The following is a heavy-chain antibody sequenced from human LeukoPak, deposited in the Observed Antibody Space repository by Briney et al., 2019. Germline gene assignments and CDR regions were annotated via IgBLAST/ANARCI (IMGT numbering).Heavy chain of an antibody. CDR1: GFTFSSYA. CDR3: ARDRHTLGVVITSRLTNWFDP. D-gene: IGHD3-3*01. J-gene: IGHJ5*02. Sequence: PGGSLRLSCAASGFTFSSYAMHWVRQAPGKGLEWVAVISYDGSNKYYADSVKGRFTISRDNSKNTLYLQMNSLRAEDTVVYYCARDRHTLGVVITSRLTNWFDPWGQGTLVTVSS. CDR2: ISYDGSNK. V-gene: IGHV3-30-3*01.